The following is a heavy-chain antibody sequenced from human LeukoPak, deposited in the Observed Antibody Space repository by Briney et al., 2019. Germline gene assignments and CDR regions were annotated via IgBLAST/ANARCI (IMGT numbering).Heavy chain of an antibody. J-gene: IGHJ4*02. D-gene: IGHD1-26*01. Sequence: ASVKVSCKVSGASLSETSIHWVRQAPGQWLEWMGGFDPEDGESIFAQRFQGRFSMAEDTSTDTAYMELRSLRPEDTAVYYCATADKWEPLDYWGQGTLVTVSS. V-gene: IGHV1-24*01. CDR2: FDPEDGES. CDR3: ATADKWEPLDY. CDR1: GASLSETS.